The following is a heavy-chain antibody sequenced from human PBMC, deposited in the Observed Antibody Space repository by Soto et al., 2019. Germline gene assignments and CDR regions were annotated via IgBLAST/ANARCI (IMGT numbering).Heavy chain of an antibody. CDR3: ARRYDCWSGYSYNWFEP. V-gene: IGHV1-69*01. J-gene: IGHJ5*02. CDR2: IIPIFGTA. Sequence: QVQLVQSGAEVKKPGSSVKVSCKASGGTFSSYAISWVRQAPGQGLEWMGGIIPIFGTANYAQKFQGRVTITADESTSTAYMELSSLRSEDTDVYYCARRYDCWSGYSYNWFEPWGQGTLVTVSS. D-gene: IGHD3-3*01. CDR1: GGTFSSYA.